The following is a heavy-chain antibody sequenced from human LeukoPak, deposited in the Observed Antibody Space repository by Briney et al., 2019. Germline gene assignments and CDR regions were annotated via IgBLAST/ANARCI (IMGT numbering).Heavy chain of an antibody. J-gene: IGHJ4*02. V-gene: IGHV3-7*01. CDR3: ARRTYYYGSGSYSFDY. CDR2: LKEDASEK. Sequence: GGSLRLSCAASGFTVSSNYMSWVRQAPGKGLEWVANLKEDASEKYYVVSVKGRFTISRDNAKNSLYLQMNSLRAEDTAVYYCARRTYYYGSGSYSFDYWGQGTLVTVSS. D-gene: IGHD3-10*01. CDR1: GFTVSSNY.